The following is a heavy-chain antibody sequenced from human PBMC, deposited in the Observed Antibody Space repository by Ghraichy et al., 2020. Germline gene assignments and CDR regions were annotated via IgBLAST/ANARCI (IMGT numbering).Heavy chain of an antibody. CDR1: GFTFRSYS. V-gene: IGHV3-48*01. CDR3: ARDVWRPYEYGSGSSSLLDV. Sequence: GGSLRLTCAVSGFTFRSYSMNWVRQAPGKGLEWVSYISSSSTTIYYADSVKGRFTISRDNAKNSLYLQMNSLRAEDTAVYYCARDVWRPYEYGSGSSSLLDVWGQGTTVTVSS. CDR2: ISSSSTTI. D-gene: IGHD3-10*01. J-gene: IGHJ6*02.